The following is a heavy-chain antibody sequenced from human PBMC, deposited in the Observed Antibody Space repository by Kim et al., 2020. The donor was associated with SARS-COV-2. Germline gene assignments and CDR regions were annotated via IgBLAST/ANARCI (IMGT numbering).Heavy chain of an antibody. CDR3: AREDSGYDLRGFDY. Sequence: ASVKVSCKASGYTFTSYGISWVRQAPGQGLEWMGWISAYNGNTNYAQKLQGRVTMTTDTCTSTAYMELRSLRSDDTAVYYCAREDSGYDLRGFDYWGQGTLVTVSS. J-gene: IGHJ4*02. CDR1: GYTFTSYG. D-gene: IGHD5-12*01. V-gene: IGHV1-18*04. CDR2: ISAYNGNT.